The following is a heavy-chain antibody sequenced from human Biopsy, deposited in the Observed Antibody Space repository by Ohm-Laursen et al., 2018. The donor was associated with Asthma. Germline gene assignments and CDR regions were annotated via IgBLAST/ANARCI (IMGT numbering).Heavy chain of an antibody. D-gene: IGHD6-19*01. CDR2: IMTVFGTT. J-gene: IGHJ6*02. V-gene: IGHV1-69*13. Sequence: ASVKVSRKAPGGTFSNFAISWVRHAPGQGLEWLGGIMTVFGTTNYAQKFPGRVTITADESTSTAYMEVTSLRSEDTAIYYCARCQVGYSSGWSLLLKKIYYSGMDVWGQGTAVTVSS. CDR1: GGTFSNFA. CDR3: ARCQVGYSSGWSLLLKKIYYSGMDV.